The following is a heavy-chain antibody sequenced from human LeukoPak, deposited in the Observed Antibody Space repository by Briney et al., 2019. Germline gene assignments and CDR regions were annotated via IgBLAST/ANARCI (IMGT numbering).Heavy chain of an antibody. Sequence: SETLSLTCTVSGYSISSGYYWGWIRQPPGNGLEWIGSIYHSGSTYYNSSLKSRVTISVDTSKNQFSLKLSSVTAADTAVYYCARWEMDDAFDIWGQGTMVTVSS. J-gene: IGHJ3*02. CDR2: IYHSGST. D-gene: IGHD1-26*01. V-gene: IGHV4-38-2*02. CDR3: ARWEMDDAFDI. CDR1: GYSISSGYY.